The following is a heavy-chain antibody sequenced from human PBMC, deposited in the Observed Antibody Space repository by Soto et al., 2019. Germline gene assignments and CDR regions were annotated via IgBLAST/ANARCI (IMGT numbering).Heavy chain of an antibody. CDR1: GFTCSSYA. J-gene: IGHJ6*02. CDR3: ARGRYNWNYRHYDYYGMDV. CDR2: ISYDGSNK. D-gene: IGHD1-7*01. Sequence: PRWSLRLSCAASGFTCSSYAMHWFRQAPGKGLEWVAVISYDGSNKYYADSVKGRFTISRDNSKNTLYLQMNSLRAEDTAVYYCARGRYNWNYRHYDYYGMDVWGQGTTVTVSS. V-gene: IGHV3-30-3*01.